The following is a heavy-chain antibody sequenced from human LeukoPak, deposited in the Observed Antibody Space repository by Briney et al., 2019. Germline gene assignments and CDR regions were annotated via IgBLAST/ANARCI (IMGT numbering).Heavy chain of an antibody. CDR3: ARDPPLGRVVDAFDI. CDR1: GFTFSTYE. J-gene: IGHJ3*02. V-gene: IGHV3-48*03. D-gene: IGHD7-27*01. Sequence: GGFLGLSCAASGFTFSTYEMNWVRQAPGKGLEWVSYINSAGTTIYYADSVKGRFTVSRDNAKNSLHLQMNSLGAEDTAVYYCARDPPLGRVVDAFDIWGQGTMVTVSS. CDR2: INSAGTTI.